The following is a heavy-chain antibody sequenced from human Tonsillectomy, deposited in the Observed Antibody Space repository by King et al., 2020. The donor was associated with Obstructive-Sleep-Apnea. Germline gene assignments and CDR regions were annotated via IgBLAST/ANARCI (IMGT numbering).Heavy chain of an antibody. V-gene: IGHV3-23*04. Sequence: VQLVESGGGLVQPGGSLRLSCAASGFTFSSYAMSWVRQAPGKGLEWVSAISGSGGSTYYADSVKGRFTISRDNSKNTLYLQMNSLRAEETAVYYCAKGKGGRPDIVVVVAATGFDPWGQGTLVTVSS. J-gene: IGHJ5*02. CDR2: ISGSGGST. CDR1: GFTFSSYA. CDR3: AKGKGGRPDIVVVVAATGFDP. D-gene: IGHD2-15*01.